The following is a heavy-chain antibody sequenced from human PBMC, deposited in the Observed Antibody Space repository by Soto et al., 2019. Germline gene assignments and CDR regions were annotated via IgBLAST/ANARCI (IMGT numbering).Heavy chain of an antibody. V-gene: IGHV4-34*01. J-gene: IGHJ4*02. D-gene: IGHD2-2*01. Sequence: SETLSLTCAVYGGSFSGYYWSWIRQPPGKGLEWIGEINHSGSTNYNPSLKSRVTISVDTSKNQFSLKLSSVTAADTAVYYCARVRSVVVPAAIDYWGQGTLVTVSS. CDR3: ARVRSVVVPAAIDY. CDR2: INHSGST. CDR1: GGSFSGYY.